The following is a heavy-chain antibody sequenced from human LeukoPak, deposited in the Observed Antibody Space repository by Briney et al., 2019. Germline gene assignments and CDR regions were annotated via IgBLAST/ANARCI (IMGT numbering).Heavy chain of an antibody. D-gene: IGHD5-24*01. Sequence: GGSLRLSCAASGFTFSNYWMHWVRQAPGKGLVWVSRINSDGINTSYADSVKGRFTISRDNAKNTLNLQMNSLRAEDTAVYYCAKRDGYAIDYWGQGTLVTVSS. CDR3: AKRDGYAIDY. V-gene: IGHV3-74*01. J-gene: IGHJ4*02. CDR2: INSDGINT. CDR1: GFTFSNYW.